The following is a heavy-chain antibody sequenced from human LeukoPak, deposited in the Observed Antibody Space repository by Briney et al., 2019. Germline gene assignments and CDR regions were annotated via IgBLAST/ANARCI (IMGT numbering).Heavy chain of an antibody. V-gene: IGHV1-2*02. CDR3: ARYYLGDDAFDI. J-gene: IGHJ3*02. D-gene: IGHD2-21*02. CDR1: GYTFTGYY. CDR2: INPNSGGT. Sequence: ASVTVSCKASGYTFTGYYMHWVRQAPGQGLEWMGWINPNSGGTNYAQKFQGRVTMTRDTSISTAYMELSRLRSDDTDVYYCARYYLGDDAFDIWGQGTMVTVSS.